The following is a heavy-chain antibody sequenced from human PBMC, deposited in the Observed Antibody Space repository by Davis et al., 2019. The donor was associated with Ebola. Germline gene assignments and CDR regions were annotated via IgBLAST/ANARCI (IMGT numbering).Heavy chain of an antibody. V-gene: IGHV3-49*04. CDR3: AKSGLSFGVVKYHYGMDV. CDR2: IRSKGYGGKT. J-gene: IGHJ6*04. D-gene: IGHD3-3*01. Sequence: PGGSLRLSCAASGFTFSSYAMSWVRQAPGKGLEWVGFIRSKGYGGKTGYAASVKGRFTISRDDSKSIAYLQMDSLKTEDTAVYYCAKSGLSFGVVKYHYGMDVWGKGTTVTVSS. CDR1: GFTFSSYA.